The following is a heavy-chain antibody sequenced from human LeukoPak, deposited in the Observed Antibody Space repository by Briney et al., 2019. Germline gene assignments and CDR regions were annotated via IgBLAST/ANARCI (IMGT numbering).Heavy chain of an antibody. D-gene: IGHD3-16*02. CDR2: MNPNSGNT. J-gene: IGHJ4*02. CDR1: GYTFTSYD. Sequence: GASVKVSCKASGYTFTSYDINWVRQATGQGLEWMGWMNPNSGNTGYAQKFQGRVTMTRNTSISTAYMELSSLRSEDTAVYYCVSGVRLGELSFFDYWGQGTLVTVSS. CDR3: VSGVRLGELSFFDY. V-gene: IGHV1-8*01.